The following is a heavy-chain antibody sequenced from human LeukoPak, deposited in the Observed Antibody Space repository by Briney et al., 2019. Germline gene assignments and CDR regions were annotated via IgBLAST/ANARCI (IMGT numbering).Heavy chain of an antibody. CDR3: ARSPAYCGGDCFAFDY. V-gene: IGHV4-59*01. J-gene: IGHJ4*02. CDR1: GGSISSYY. CDR2: IYYSGST. Sequence: SETLSLTCTVSGGSISSYYWSWIRQPPGKGLEWIGYIYYSGSTNYNPSLKSRVTISVDTSKNQFSLTLSSVTAADTAVYYCARSPAYCGGDCFAFDYWGQGTLVTVSS. D-gene: IGHD2-21*02.